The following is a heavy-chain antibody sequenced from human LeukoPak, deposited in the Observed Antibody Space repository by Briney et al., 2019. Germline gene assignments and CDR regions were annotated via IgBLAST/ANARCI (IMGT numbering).Heavy chain of an antibody. Sequence: GGSLRLSCAASGFTFSHYYMSWIRQAPGKGLEWVSYISTGVSSKFYAESVKGRFTISRDNAKNTLYLQMDSLRVEDTAVYYCARDYYGYWGQGTLVTVSS. CDR2: ISTGVSSK. CDR1: GFTFSHYY. V-gene: IGHV3-11*04. D-gene: IGHD1-26*01. J-gene: IGHJ4*02. CDR3: ARDYYGY.